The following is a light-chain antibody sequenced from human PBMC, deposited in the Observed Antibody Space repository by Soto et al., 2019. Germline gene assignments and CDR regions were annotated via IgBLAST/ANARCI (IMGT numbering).Light chain of an antibody. J-gene: IGLJ2*01. V-gene: IGLV2-14*01. CDR2: DVN. Sequence: QSALTQPASVSGSPGQSITISCTGTSSDVGGYNYVSWYQQHPGKAPKLMIYDVNHRPSGVSNRFSGSKSGNTASLTISGLQAEDEADYYCSSYTGSSTYVVFGGGTKVTVL. CDR1: SSDVGGYNY. CDR3: SSYTGSSTYVV.